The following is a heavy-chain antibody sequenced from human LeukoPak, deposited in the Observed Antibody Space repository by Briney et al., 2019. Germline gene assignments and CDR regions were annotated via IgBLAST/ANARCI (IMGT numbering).Heavy chain of an antibody. D-gene: IGHD5-24*01. CDR1: GHSFTSYW. CDR2: IYPSDSDT. CDR3: ARGDADGHVALDY. V-gene: IGHV5-51*01. J-gene: IGHJ4*02. Sequence: GESLKISCKSPGHSFTSYWIGWVRQMPGKGLEWMGLIYPSDSDTRYSPSFQGQVTISADKSINTAYLQWSSLKASDTAMYYCARGDADGHVALDYWGQGTLVTVSS.